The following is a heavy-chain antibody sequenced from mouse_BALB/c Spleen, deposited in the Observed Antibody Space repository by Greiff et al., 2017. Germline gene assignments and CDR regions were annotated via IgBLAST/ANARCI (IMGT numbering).Heavy chain of an antibody. J-gene: IGHJ3*01. CDR3: VYSSWFAY. V-gene: IGHV10S3*01. CDR1: GFTFNTNA. CDR2: IRSNSNNYAT. Sequence: EVQLVETGGGLVQPKGSLKLSCAASGFTFNTNAMNWVRQAPGKGLEWVARIRSNSNNYATYYADSVKDRFTISRADSQSMLYLQMNNLKTEDTAMYYCVYSSWFAYWGQGTLVTVSA.